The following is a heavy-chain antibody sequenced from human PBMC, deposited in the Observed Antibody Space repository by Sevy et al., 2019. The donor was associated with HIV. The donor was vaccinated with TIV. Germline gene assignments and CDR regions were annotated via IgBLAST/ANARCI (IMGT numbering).Heavy chain of an antibody. CDR3: ARTVAPAIRGAFDI. J-gene: IGHJ3*02. V-gene: IGHV4-4*07. Sequence: SETLSLTCTVSGDSISTYYWSWVRQPAGKGLEWIGRIYTSGYTNYNPSLNSRVTMSIDTSKNQFSLKLSSVTAADTALYYCARTVAPAIRGAFDIWGQGTMVTVSS. D-gene: IGHD2-21*02. CDR2: IYTSGYT. CDR1: GDSISTYY.